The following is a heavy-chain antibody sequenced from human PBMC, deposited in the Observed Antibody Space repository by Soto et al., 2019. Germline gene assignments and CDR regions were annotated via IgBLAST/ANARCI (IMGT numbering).Heavy chain of an antibody. J-gene: IGHJ4*02. D-gene: IGHD6-6*01. CDR3: ARGGAAARPEDY. V-gene: IGHV4-30-2*01. Sequence: SETLSLTCAVSGGSISSGGYSWSWIRQPPGKGLERNGYIYHSGSTYYNPSLKSRVTISVDRSKNQFSLKLSSVPAAATAVYYCARGGAAARPEDYWGQRTLVTVSS. CDR2: IYHSGST. CDR1: GGSISSGGYS.